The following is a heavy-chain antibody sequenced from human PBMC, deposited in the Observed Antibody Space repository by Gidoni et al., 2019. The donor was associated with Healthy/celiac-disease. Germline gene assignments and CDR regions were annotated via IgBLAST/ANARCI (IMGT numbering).Heavy chain of an antibody. CDR1: GGSFSGYY. D-gene: IGHD3-10*01. Sequence: QVQLQQWGAGLLKPSETLSLTCAVHGGSFSGYYWSWIRQPPGKGLEWIGEINHSGSTNYNPSLKSRVTISVDTSKNQFSLKLSSVTAADTAVYYCARTYYYGSGSYYIRSYYYYGMDVWGQGTTVTVSS. V-gene: IGHV4-34*01. CDR3: ARTYYYGSGSYYIRSYYYYGMDV. CDR2: INHSGST. J-gene: IGHJ6*02.